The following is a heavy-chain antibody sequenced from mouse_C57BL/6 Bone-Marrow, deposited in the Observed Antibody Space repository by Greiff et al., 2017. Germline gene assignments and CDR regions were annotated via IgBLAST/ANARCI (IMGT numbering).Heavy chain of an antibody. V-gene: IGHV1-81*01. CDR2: IYPRSGNT. CDR1: GYTFTSYG. Sequence: QVQLKESGAELARPGASVKLSCKASGYTFTSYGISWVKQRTRQGLEWIVEIYPRSGNTYYNEKFKGKATLTADKSSSTAYMEHRSLTSEDAAVDYCGSVSLRRGDYWGQGTTLTVSS. J-gene: IGHJ2*01. D-gene: IGHD1-2*01. CDR3: GSVSLRRGDY.